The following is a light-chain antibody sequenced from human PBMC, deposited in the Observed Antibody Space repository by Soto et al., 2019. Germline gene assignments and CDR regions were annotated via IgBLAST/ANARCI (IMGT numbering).Light chain of an antibody. Sequence: QAVVTQPPSVSGAPGQRVTISCTGSSSNIGAGYDVHWYQQLPGTAPKLLIYGNNNRPSGVPDRFSGSKSGTSASLAITGLQAEDAADYYCQSYDSSLSGYVVFGGGTKLTVL. J-gene: IGLJ2*01. CDR3: QSYDSSLSGYVV. CDR2: GNN. V-gene: IGLV1-40*01. CDR1: SSNIGAGYD.